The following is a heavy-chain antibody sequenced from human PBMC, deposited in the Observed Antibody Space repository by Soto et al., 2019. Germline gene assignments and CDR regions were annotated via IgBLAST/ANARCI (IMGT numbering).Heavy chain of an antibody. CDR2: INHSGST. CDR1: GGSISSGGYY. D-gene: IGHD6-19*01. J-gene: IGHJ6*02. Sequence: WGTLDHPCTDSGGSISSGGYYWRWIRQPPGKGLEWIGEINHSGSTNYNPSLKSRVTISVDTSKNQFSLKLSSVTASDTAVYYCARSGPYSSGWYQFYYYYGMDVWGQGTTVT. CDR3: ARSGPYSSGWYQFYYYYGMDV. V-gene: IGHV4-39*07.